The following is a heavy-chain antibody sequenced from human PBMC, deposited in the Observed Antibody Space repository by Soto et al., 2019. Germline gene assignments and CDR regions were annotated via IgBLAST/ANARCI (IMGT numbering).Heavy chain of an antibody. Sequence: GGSLRLSCAGSGFTVSSNYMSWVRQAPGKGLEWVSVIYSGGSTYYADSVKGRFTISRDNSKNTLYLQMNSLRAEDTAVYYCARDATHYYGSGSGYWFDPWGQGTLVTVSS. V-gene: IGHV3-53*01. CDR2: IYSGGST. D-gene: IGHD3-10*01. CDR3: ARDATHYYGSGSGYWFDP. CDR1: GFTVSSNY. J-gene: IGHJ5*02.